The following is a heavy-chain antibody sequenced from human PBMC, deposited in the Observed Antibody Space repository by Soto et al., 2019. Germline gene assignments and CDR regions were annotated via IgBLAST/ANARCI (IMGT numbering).Heavy chain of an antibody. J-gene: IGHJ4*02. CDR2: ISGTGRTT. Sequence: EGQLLESGGGLVQPGGSLRLSCAASGFTFSSYAMSWVRQTPAQGLEWVSTISGTGRTTYYADSVNGRFTISRDNSKNTLYLQMNSLRAEDTAVYYCVHPPPHFAWLPRGDYWGQGTLVSVSS. V-gene: IGHV3-23*01. CDR1: GFTFSSYA. CDR3: VHPPPHFAWLPRGDY. D-gene: IGHD3-9*01.